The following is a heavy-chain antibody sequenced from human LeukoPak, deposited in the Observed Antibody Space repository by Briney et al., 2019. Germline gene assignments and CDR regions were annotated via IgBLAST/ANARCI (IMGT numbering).Heavy chain of an antibody. CDR1: GGSISSYY. J-gene: IGHJ6*03. D-gene: IGHD3-10*01. CDR2: IYYSGST. V-gene: IGHV4-59*12. Sequence: SETLSLTCTVSGGSISSYYWSWIRQPPGKGLEWIGYIYYSGSTNYNPSLKSRVTISVDTSKNQFSLKLSSVTAADTAVYYCARGRSNYYGSGSYDIQGHYYYYYYMDVWGKGTTVTVSS. CDR3: ARGRSNYYGSGSYDIQGHYYYYYYMDV.